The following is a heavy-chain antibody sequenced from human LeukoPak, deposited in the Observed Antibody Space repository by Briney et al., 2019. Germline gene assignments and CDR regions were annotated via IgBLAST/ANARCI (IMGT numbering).Heavy chain of an antibody. J-gene: IGHJ4*02. Sequence: PSETLSLTCTVSGGSISSYYWSWIRQPPGKGLEWIGHIYYSGNTNYNPSLKSRVTMSVDTSKNELSLKVTSVTAADTAVYYCARGRAYHDSTGYFYWGPGTLVTVSS. CDR1: GGSISSYY. V-gene: IGHV4-59*01. CDR2: IYYSGNT. D-gene: IGHD3-22*01. CDR3: ARGRAYHDSTGYFY.